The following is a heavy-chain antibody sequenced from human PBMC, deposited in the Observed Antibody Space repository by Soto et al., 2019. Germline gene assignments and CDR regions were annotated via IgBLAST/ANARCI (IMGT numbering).Heavy chain of an antibody. CDR1: GGTFSSYA. Sequence: SVKVSCKASGGTFSSYAISWVRQAPGQGLEWMGGIIPIFGTANYAQKFQGRVTITADESTSTAYMELSSLRSEDTAVYYCANGGWYPSWFDPWGQGTLVTVSS. CDR3: ANGGWYPSWFDP. D-gene: IGHD6-19*01. V-gene: IGHV1-69*13. J-gene: IGHJ5*02. CDR2: IIPIFGTA.